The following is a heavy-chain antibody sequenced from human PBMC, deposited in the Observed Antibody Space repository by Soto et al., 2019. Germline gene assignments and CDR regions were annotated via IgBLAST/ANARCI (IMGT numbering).Heavy chain of an antibody. CDR2: IYWDDDK. J-gene: IGHJ4*02. CDR3: AHKGGGDRILDY. CDR1: GFSLSTRGVG. D-gene: IGHD3-10*01. Sequence: QITLKESGPTLVKPTQTLTLTCTFSGFSLSTRGVGVGWIRQPPGKALEWLAIIYWDDDKRYSPSLKSRLTNPQGTPKTPGVLTTNNMDPGETATYFCAHKGGGDRILDYWGQGTLVTVSS. V-gene: IGHV2-5*02.